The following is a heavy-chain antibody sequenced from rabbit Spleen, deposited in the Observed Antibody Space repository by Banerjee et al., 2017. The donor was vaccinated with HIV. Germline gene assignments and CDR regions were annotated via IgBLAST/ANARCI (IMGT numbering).Heavy chain of an antibody. Sequence: QSLEESGGDLVKPEGSLTLTCTASGFSFSSTYYMCWVRQAPGKGLDRIGCIKIGGTTTYYANWAKGRFTISKTSSTTVTLRMTSLTASDTATYFCVRGYDDYGDYTRLDLLGQGPLVTVS. CDR2: IKIGGTTT. D-gene: IGHD2-1*01. CDR1: GFSFSSTYY. CDR3: VRGYDDYGDYTRLDL. V-gene: IGHV1S40*01. J-gene: IGHJ3*01.